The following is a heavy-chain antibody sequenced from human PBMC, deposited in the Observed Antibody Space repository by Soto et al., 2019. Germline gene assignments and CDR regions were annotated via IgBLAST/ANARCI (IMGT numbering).Heavy chain of an antibody. V-gene: IGHV3-23*01. J-gene: IGHJ3*02. CDR3: AKDIVVVPAAFDAFDI. D-gene: IGHD2-2*01. CDR1: GFTFSSYA. Sequence: PGGSLRLPCAASGFTFSSYAMSWVRQAPGKGLEWVSAISGSGGSTYYADSVKGRFTISRDNSKNTLYLQMNSLRAEDTAVYYCAKDIVVVPAAFDAFDIWGQGTMVT. CDR2: ISGSGGST.